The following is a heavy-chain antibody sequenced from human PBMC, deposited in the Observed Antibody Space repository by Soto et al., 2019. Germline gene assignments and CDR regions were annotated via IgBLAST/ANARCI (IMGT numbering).Heavy chain of an antibody. D-gene: IGHD5-12*01. CDR3: ASRDPGNSVDY. CDR2: IYRTGST. V-gene: IGHV4-4*02. Sequence: SETLSRNCAVSRGALTSKNWWTSVRQPPGQGLEWIGEIYRTGSTNYNPSLKSRVTISLDKSENQFSLKVTSLTAADPAAHYCASRDPGNSVDYWGQGTVVTVSS. J-gene: IGHJ4*02. CDR1: RGALTSKNW.